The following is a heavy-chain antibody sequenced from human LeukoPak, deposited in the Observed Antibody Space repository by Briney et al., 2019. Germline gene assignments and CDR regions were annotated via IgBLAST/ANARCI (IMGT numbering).Heavy chain of an antibody. CDR3: ARTDSNGYYSDY. Sequence: VSGPTLVNPTQTLTLTCTFSGFSLRTSGMCVSWIRQPPGKALEWLARIDWDDDKYYNTSLKTRLTISKDTSKNQVVLTMTNMDPVDTATYYCARTDSNGYYSDYWGQGTLVTVSS. CDR1: GFSLRTSGMC. D-gene: IGHD3-22*01. J-gene: IGHJ4*02. CDR2: IDWDDDK. V-gene: IGHV2-70*11.